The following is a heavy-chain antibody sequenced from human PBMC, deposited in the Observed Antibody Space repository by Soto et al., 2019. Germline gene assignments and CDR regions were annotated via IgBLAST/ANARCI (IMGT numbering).Heavy chain of an antibody. V-gene: IGHV4-4*02. CDR2: IYHSGST. Sequence: QVQLQESGPGLVKPSGTLSLTCAVSGGSISSSNWWSWVRQPPGKGLEWIGEIYHSGSTNYNPSLKSRVTISVDKSMNRFSLKLSSVTAADTAVYYCASSTVVVVPAAMLAVDYYYYGMDVWGQGTTVTVSS. D-gene: IGHD2-2*01. CDR3: ASSTVVVVPAAMLAVDYYYYGMDV. J-gene: IGHJ6*02. CDR1: GGSISSSNW.